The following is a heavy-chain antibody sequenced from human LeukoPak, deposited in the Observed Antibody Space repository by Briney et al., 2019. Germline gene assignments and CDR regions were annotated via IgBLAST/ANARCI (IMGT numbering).Heavy chain of an antibody. V-gene: IGHV5-51*01. J-gene: IGHJ4*02. CDR1: GYSFTSYW. CDR2: YYPGDSDT. CDR3: ARHRGIAVAGTHTFVFDY. Sequence: RGESLKISCKGSGYSFTSYWIGWVRQMPGKGLEWMGIYYPGDSDTRYSPSFQGQVTISADKSISTAYLQWSSLKASDTAMYYCARHRGIAVAGTHTFVFDYWGQGTLVTVSS. D-gene: IGHD6-19*01.